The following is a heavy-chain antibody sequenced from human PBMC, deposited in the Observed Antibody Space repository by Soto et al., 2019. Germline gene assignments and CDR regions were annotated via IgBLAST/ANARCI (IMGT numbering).Heavy chain of an antibody. CDR2: IYYSGST. CDR3: ARRAYYDSASLDI. Sequence: QVQLQESGPGLVKPSETLSLTCTVSGGSISSYYWSWIRQPPGKGLEWIGYIYYSGSTNYNPSLKSRVTISVDTSKNQFSLKLSSVTAADTAVYYCARRAYYDSASLDIWGQGTMVTVSS. CDR1: GGSISSYY. V-gene: IGHV4-59*08. J-gene: IGHJ3*02. D-gene: IGHD3-22*01.